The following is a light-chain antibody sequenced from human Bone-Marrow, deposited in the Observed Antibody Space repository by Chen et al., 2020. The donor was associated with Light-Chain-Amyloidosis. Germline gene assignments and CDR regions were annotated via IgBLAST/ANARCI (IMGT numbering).Light chain of an antibody. CDR2: SAS. CDR3: QVWDRSSDRPV. Sequence: SYVLIQPSSVSVAPGQTATNACGGNNIGSTSVHWYQQTPGQAPLLVGYSASARPSGIPERLSGSNSGNTATLTISRVEAGDEADYYCQVWDRSSDRPVFGGGTKLTVL. CDR1: NIGSTS. J-gene: IGLJ3*02. V-gene: IGLV3-21*02.